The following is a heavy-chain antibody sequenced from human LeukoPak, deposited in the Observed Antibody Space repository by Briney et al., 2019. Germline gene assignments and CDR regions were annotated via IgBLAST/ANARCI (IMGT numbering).Heavy chain of an antibody. CDR2: ISPYNGNT. CDR1: GYTFINYG. CDR3: ARHSSDWEFDY. D-gene: IGHD6-19*01. V-gene: IGHV1-18*01. J-gene: IGHJ4*02. Sequence: ASVKVSCKASGYTFINYGITWVRQAPGQGLEWMGWISPYNGNTKYLQKFQGRVTMTTDTSTSTVSMEVRSLRSDDTAVYYCARHSSDWEFDYWGQGTLVTVSS.